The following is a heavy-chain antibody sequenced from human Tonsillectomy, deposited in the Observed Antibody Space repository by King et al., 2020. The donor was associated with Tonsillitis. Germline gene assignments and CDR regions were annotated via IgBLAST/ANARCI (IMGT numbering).Heavy chain of an antibody. Sequence: VQLVESGGGLVQPGGSLRLSCAASGFTFSSYEMNWVRQAPGKGLEWVSYISSSGSTIYYADSVKGRFTISRDNAKNSLYLQMNSLRAEDTAVYYCARVLPGLRYFDWHDAFDIWGQGTMVTVSS. J-gene: IGHJ3*02. D-gene: IGHD3-9*01. V-gene: IGHV3-48*03. CDR1: GFTFSSYE. CDR3: ARVLPGLRYFDWHDAFDI. CDR2: ISSSGSTI.